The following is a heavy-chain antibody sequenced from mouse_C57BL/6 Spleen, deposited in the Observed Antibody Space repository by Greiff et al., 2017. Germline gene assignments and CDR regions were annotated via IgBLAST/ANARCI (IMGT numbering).Heavy chain of an antibody. CDR3: ARLTYGSSYSYFDV. CDR2: IHPNSGST. J-gene: IGHJ1*03. D-gene: IGHD1-1*01. V-gene: IGHV1-64*01. Sequence: VQLQQPGAELVKPGASVKLSCKASGYTFTSYWMHWVKQRPGQGLEWIGMIHPNSGSTNYNEKFKSKATLTVDKSSSTAYMQLSSLTSEDSAVYYCARLTYGSSYSYFDVWGTGTTVTVSS. CDR1: GYTFTSYW.